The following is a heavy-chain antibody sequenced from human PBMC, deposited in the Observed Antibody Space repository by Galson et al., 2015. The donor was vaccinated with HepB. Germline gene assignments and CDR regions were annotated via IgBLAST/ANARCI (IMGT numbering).Heavy chain of an antibody. CDR3: ARGEMITFGGVIVIPENYFDY. J-gene: IGHJ4*02. Sequence: SLRLSCAASGFTFSSYWMSWVRQAPGKGLEWVANIKQDGSEKYYVDSVKGRFTISRDNAKNSLYLQMNSLRAEDTAVYYCARGEMITFGGVIVIPENYFDYWGQGTLVTVSS. CDR1: GFTFSSYW. V-gene: IGHV3-7*01. D-gene: IGHD3-16*02. CDR2: IKQDGSEK.